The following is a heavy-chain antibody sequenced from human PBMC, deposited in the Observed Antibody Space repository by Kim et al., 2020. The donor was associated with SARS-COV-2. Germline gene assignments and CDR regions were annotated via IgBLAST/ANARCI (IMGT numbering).Heavy chain of an antibody. J-gene: IGHJ4*02. Sequence: GKGRFTISRDNSKKTLYLQMNSLRAEDTAVYYCAKDSDYYGSGSYYIDYWGQGTLVTVSS. CDR3: AKDSDYYGSGSYYIDY. D-gene: IGHD3-10*01. V-gene: IGHV3-30*02.